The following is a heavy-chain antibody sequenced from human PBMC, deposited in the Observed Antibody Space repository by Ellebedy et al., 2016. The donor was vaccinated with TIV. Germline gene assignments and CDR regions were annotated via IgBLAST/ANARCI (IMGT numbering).Heavy chain of an antibody. J-gene: IGHJ5*02. CDR1: GYTFTSYY. V-gene: IGHV1-46*01. Sequence: ASVKVSXXASGYTFTSYYMHWVRQAPGQGLEWMGIINPSGGSTSYAQKFQGRVTMTRDTSTSTVYMELSSLRSEDTAVYYCARGLPYYYDSSGEDWFDPWGQGTLVTVSS. CDR3: ARGLPYYYDSSGEDWFDP. CDR2: INPSGGST. D-gene: IGHD3-22*01.